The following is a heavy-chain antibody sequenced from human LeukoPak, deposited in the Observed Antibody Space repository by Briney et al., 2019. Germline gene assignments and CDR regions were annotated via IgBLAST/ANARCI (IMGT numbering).Heavy chain of an antibody. CDR1: GFTFNNYW. V-gene: IGHV3-7*01. Sequence: GGSLRLSCAASGFTFNNYWMTWVRQAPGKGLEWVANIKQDGSEKYYVDSVKGRFTISRDNAKNSLYLQMNSLRGEDTALYYCASPGLDVKAFDIWGQGTMVTVSS. J-gene: IGHJ3*02. CDR2: IKQDGSEK. D-gene: IGHD6-6*01. CDR3: ASPGLDVKAFDI.